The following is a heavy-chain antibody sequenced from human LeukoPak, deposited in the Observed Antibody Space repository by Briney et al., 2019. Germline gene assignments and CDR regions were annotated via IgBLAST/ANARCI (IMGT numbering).Heavy chain of an antibody. Sequence: PGGSLRLSCAASGFTFSRFWMSWVRQAPQKGREWVATMNQDGSERYYVDSVKGRCTISRDNAKNSLYLQISNLRVEDTAVYYCASGSYRENFDYWGQGILVTVSS. CDR2: MNQDGSER. V-gene: IGHV3-7*01. J-gene: IGHJ4*02. D-gene: IGHD3-16*02. CDR3: ASGSYRENFDY. CDR1: GFTFSRFW.